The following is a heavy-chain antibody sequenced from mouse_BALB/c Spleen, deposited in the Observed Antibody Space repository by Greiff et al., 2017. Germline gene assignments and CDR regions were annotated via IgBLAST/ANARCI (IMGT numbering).Heavy chain of an antibody. V-gene: IGHV1-15*01. CDR1: GYTFTDYE. D-gene: IGHD1-2*01. Sequence: VQLQQSGAELVRPGASVTLSCKASGYTFTDYEMHWVKQTPVHGLEWIGAIDPETGGTAYNQKFKGKATLTADKSSSTAYMELRSLTSEDSAVYYCTRSLITPWYFDVWGAGTTVTVSS. J-gene: IGHJ1*01. CDR3: TRSLITPWYFDV. CDR2: IDPETGGT.